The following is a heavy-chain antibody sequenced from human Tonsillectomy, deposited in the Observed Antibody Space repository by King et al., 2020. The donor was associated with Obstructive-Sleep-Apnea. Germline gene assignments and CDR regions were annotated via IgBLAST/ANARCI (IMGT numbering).Heavy chain of an antibody. V-gene: IGHV3-7*01. J-gene: IGHJ4*02. CDR3: AGDRPRDDYGDLHEVY. CDR2: IKQDGGDK. CDR1: GFTFSNYW. D-gene: IGHD4-17*01. Sequence: VQLVESGGGLVQPGGSLRLSCTVSGFTFSNYWMTWVRQAPGKGLEWVANIKQDGGDKYYVDSGKGRFNISRDNAKNSLYLQMNSLRAEDTAVYYCAGDRPRDDYGDLHEVYWGQGTLVTVSS.